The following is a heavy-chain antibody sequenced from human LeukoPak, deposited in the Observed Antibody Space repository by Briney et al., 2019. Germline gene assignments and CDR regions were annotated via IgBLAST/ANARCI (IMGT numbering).Heavy chain of an antibody. V-gene: IGHV1-18*01. Sequence: ASVKVSCKASGYTFTSYGISWVRQSPGQGLEWMGWISAYNGNTNYAQKLQGRVTMTTDTSTSTAYMELRSLRSDDTAVYYCARVLVGARDSGYYYYYMDVWSKGTTVTVSS. CDR2: ISAYNGNT. D-gene: IGHD1-26*01. CDR1: GYTFTSYG. J-gene: IGHJ6*03. CDR3: ARVLVGARDSGYYYYYMDV.